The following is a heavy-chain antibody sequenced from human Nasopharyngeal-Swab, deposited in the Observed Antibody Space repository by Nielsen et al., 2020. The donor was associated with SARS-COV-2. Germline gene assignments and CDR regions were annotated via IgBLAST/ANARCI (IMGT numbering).Heavy chain of an antibody. CDR3: TSMYSSGWYHTDAFDI. CDR1: GFTFSGSA. CDR2: IRSKANSYAT. D-gene: IGHD6-19*01. V-gene: IGHV3-73*01. Sequence: GGSLKISCAASGFTFSGSAMHWVRQASGKGLEWVGRIRSKANSYATAYAASVKGRFTISRDDSKNTAYLQMNSLKTEDTAVYYCTSMYSSGWYHTDAFDIWGQGTMVTVSS. J-gene: IGHJ3*02.